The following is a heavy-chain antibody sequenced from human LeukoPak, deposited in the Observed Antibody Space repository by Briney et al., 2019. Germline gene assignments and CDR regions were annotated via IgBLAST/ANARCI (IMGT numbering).Heavy chain of an antibody. D-gene: IGHD1-14*01. CDR2: ISGSGGST. V-gene: IGHV3-23*01. CDR1: GFTFSSYA. J-gene: IGHJ4*02. CDR3: AKDLRQTGRSWPLAH. Sequence: PGGSLRLSCAASGFTFSSYAMSWVRQAPGKGLEWVSAISGSGGSTYYADSVKGRFTISRDNSKNTLYLQMNSLRAEDTAVYYCAKDLRQTGRSWPLAHWGQGTLVTVSS.